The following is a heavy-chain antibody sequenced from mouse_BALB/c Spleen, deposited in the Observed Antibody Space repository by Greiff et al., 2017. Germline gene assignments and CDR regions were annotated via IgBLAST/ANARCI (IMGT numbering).Heavy chain of an antibody. V-gene: IGHV5-6-5*01. J-gene: IGHJ4*01. Sequence: EVKLVESGGGLVKPGGSLKLSCAASGFTFSSYAMSWVRQTPEKRLEWVASISSGGSTYYPDSVKGRFTISRDNARNILYLQMSSLRSEDTAMYYCARPENYAMDYWGQGTSVTVSS. CDR2: ISSGGST. CDR3: ARPENYAMDY. CDR1: GFTFSSYA.